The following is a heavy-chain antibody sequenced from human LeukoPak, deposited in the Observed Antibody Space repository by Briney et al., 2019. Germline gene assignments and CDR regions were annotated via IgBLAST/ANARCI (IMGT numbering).Heavy chain of an antibody. V-gene: IGHV1-18*01. CDR1: GYTFTTYS. CDR2: IIVYNGKT. D-gene: IGHD3-10*01. J-gene: IGHJ5*02. Sequence: ASVKVSCKASGYTFTTYSISWVRQAPGQGLEWMGWIIVYNGKTNSAQKFQGRVTMTTDTSTSTAYVELRSLRSDDTAVYYCARYYFGSGGYDDWFDPWGQGTLVTVSS. CDR3: ARYYFGSGGYDDWFDP.